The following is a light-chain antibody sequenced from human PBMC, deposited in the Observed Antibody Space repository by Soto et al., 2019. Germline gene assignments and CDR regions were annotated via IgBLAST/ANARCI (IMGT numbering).Light chain of an antibody. CDR2: GAS. CDR1: QSVSSSY. J-gene: IGKJ5*01. CDR3: HQYDSSPIT. V-gene: IGKV3-20*01. Sequence: EIVLTQSPGTLSLSPGERATLSCRASQSVSSSYLAWYQQKPGQAPRLLIYGASSRATGIPDRFSGSGSGTDFTLTISRLEPEDFAVVYCHQYDSSPITFVQGTRLEIK.